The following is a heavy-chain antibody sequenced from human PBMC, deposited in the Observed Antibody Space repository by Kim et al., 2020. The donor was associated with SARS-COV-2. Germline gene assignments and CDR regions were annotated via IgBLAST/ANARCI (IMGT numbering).Heavy chain of an antibody. CDR3: ARALAEVYYYGSGSYIYGMDV. J-gene: IGHJ6*02. Sequence: GGSLRLSCAASGFTVSSNYMSWVRQAPGKGLEWVSVIYSGGSTYYADSVKGRFTISRDNSKNTLYLQMNSLRAEDTAVYYCARALAEVYYYGSGSYIYGMDVWGQGTTVTVSS. CDR1: GFTVSSNY. CDR2: IYSGGST. V-gene: IGHV3-53*01. D-gene: IGHD3-10*01.